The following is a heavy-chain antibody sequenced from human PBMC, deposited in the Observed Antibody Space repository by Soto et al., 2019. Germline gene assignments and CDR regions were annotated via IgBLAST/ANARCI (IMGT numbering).Heavy chain of an antibody. Sequence: SETLSLTCNVSGGSISSGGYYWTWIRQHPGKGLEWIGNIHHSGSTFYNPSLKSRITINPDTSNNQFSLQLNSVTPDDTAVYYCARLIGNSWLDSWGQGTLVTVSS. J-gene: IGHJ5*01. D-gene: IGHD2-8*01. CDR1: GGSISSGGYY. CDR3: ARLIGNSWLDS. V-gene: IGHV4-31*03. CDR2: IHHSGST.